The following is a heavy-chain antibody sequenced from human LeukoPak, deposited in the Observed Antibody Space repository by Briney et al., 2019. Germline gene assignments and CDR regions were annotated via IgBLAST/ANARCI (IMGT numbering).Heavy chain of an antibody. CDR1: GASIRSGDYY. V-gene: IGHV4-30-4*02. CDR2: IYDSGST. J-gene: IGHJ6*02. Sequence: SETLSLTCTVSGASIRSGDYYWSWIRQPPGKGLEWIGYIYDSGSTYYNPSLKSRVTISVDTSKNQFSLKLSSVTAADTAVYYCARTSGSYFYYYGMDVWGQGTTVTVSS. CDR3: ARTSGSYFYYYGMDV. D-gene: IGHD1-26*01.